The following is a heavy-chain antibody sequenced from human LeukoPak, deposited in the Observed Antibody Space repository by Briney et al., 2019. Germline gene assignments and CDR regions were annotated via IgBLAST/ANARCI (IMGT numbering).Heavy chain of an antibody. CDR1: GGTFSSYA. D-gene: IGHD5-24*01. J-gene: IGHJ4*02. CDR3: ARGGWLQLNYFDY. V-gene: IGHV1-69*05. CDR2: IIPIFGTA. Sequence: ASVKVSCKASGGTFSSYAISWVRQAPGQGLEWMGGIIPIFGTANYAQKFQGRVTITTDESTGTAYMELSSLRSEDTAVYYCARGGWLQLNYFDYWGQGTLVTVSS.